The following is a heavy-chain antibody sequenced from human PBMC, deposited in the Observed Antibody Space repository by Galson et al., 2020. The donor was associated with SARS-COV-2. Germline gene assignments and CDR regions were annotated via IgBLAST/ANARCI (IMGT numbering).Heavy chain of an antibody. J-gene: IGHJ6*02. Sequence: QLGESLKISCAASGFTFSSYGMHWVRQAPGKGLEWVAVIWYDGSNKYYADSVKGRFTISRDNSKNTLYLQMNSLRAEDTAVYYCAKTYSSSWYSYYYYGMDVWGQGTTVTVSS. CDR3: AKTYSSSWYSYYYYGMDV. V-gene: IGHV3-33*06. D-gene: IGHD6-13*01. CDR2: IWYDGSNK. CDR1: GFTFSSYG.